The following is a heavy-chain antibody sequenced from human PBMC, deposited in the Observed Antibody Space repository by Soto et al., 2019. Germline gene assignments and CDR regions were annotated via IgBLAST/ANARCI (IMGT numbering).Heavy chain of an antibody. V-gene: IGHV6-1*01. Sequence: SQTLSLTCAISGDSVSSNSAARNWIRQSPSRGLEWLGRTYYTSRWYNDYAVSVKSRITINPDTSKNQFSLQLNSVTPEDTAVYYCARMYSSSSPNSYYYYYYMDVWGKGTTVTVSS. CDR3: ARMYSSSSPNSYYYYYYMDV. CDR2: TYYTSRWYN. D-gene: IGHD6-6*01. J-gene: IGHJ6*03. CDR1: GDSVSSNSAA.